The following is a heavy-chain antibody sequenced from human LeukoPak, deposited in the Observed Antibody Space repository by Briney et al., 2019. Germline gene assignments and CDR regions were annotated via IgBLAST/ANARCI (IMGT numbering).Heavy chain of an antibody. CDR1: GGSFSGYY. Sequence: SETLSLTCAVYGGSFSGYYWSWIRQPPGEGLEWIGEINHSGSTNYNPSLKSRVTISVDTSKNQFSLKLSSVTAADTAVYYCARQGEVVTSSFDYWGQGTLVTVSS. V-gene: IGHV4-34*01. J-gene: IGHJ4*02. CDR2: INHSGST. D-gene: IGHD2-21*02. CDR3: ARQGEVVTSSFDY.